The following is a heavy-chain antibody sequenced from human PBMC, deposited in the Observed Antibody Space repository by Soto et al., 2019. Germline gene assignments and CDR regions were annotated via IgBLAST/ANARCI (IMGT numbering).Heavy chain of an antibody. Sequence: SDTLSLTCVVSGGSLSALFWSWIRQPPGMALEWIGEINHLGSINYNPSLKSRVTMSVDTSKNQFSLTLNSVTAADTATYYCARGGISHWAYFYYMDVWDRGTTVTVSS. D-gene: IGHD2-21*01. CDR2: INHLGSI. CDR1: GGSLSALF. CDR3: ARGGISHWAYFYYMDV. J-gene: IGHJ6*03. V-gene: IGHV4-34*01.